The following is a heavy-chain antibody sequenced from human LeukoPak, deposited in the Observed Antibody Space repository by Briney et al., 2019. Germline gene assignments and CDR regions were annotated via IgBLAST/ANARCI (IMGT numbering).Heavy chain of an antibody. D-gene: IGHD5-18*01. CDR3: AKSGSYGYSYFDY. J-gene: IGHJ4*02. Sequence: PGRSLRLSCAASGFTFSSYGMHWVRQAPGKGLEWVAVIRYDGSNKYYADSVKGRFTISRDNSKSTLYLQMNSLRAEDTAVYYCAKSGSYGYSYFDYWGQGTLVTVSS. CDR1: GFTFSSYG. CDR2: IRYDGSNK. V-gene: IGHV3-33*06.